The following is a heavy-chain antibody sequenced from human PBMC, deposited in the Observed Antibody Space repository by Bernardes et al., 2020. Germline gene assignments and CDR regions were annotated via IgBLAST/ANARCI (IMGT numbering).Heavy chain of an antibody. Sequence: SETLSLTCTVSGGSISSSSYYWGWIRQPPGKGLEWIGSIYYSGSTYYNPSLKSRVTISVDTSKNQFSLKLSSVTAADTAVYYCARRHTVTNGMDVWGQGTTVTVSS. V-gene: IGHV4-39*01. CDR1: GGSISSSSYY. CDR2: IYYSGST. D-gene: IGHD4-17*01. J-gene: IGHJ6*02. CDR3: ARRHTVTNGMDV.